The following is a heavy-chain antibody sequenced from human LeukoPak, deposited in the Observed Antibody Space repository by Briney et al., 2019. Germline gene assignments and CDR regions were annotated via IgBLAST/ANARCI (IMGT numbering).Heavy chain of an antibody. CDR3: ARSYRYSNHFDY. CDR1: GGSFSGYY. CDR2: INHSGST. J-gene: IGHJ4*02. D-gene: IGHD4-11*01. Sequence: SETLSLTCAVYGGSFSGYYWSWIRQPPGKGLEWIGEINHSGSTNYNPFLKSRVTISVDTSKNQFSLKLSSVTAADTAVYYCARSYRYSNHFDYWGQGTLVTVSS. V-gene: IGHV4-34*01.